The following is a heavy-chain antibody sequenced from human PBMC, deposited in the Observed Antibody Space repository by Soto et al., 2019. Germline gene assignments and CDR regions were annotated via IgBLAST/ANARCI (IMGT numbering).Heavy chain of an antibody. J-gene: IGHJ6*02. CDR1: GFTFSTYA. D-gene: IGHD2-8*02. V-gene: IGHV3-23*01. CDR3: TRDWTGNTCPCMDV. CDR2: VSGSGAKP. Sequence: VQLLESGGGLVQPGGSLRLSCTASGFTFSTYAMTWVRQAPGKGLEWVSTVSGSGAKPYYADSVRGRFTISRDNSKDTLYLQMNSLTAEDTATYYCTRDWTGNTCPCMDVWGQGTTVTVSS.